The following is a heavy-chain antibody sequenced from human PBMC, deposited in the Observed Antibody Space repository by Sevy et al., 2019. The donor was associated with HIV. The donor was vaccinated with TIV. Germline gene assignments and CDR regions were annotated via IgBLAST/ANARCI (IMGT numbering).Heavy chain of an antibody. Sequence: ASVKVSCKASGYTFSNYLIHWVRQAPGQGLEWMGIINPSSGSATFAQKFQGRVTLTSDTSTSTVHMELSSLRSEDTAVYYCGRDGVWRGYGVGPWGQRTLVTDSS. J-gene: IGHJ5*02. CDR3: GRDGVWRGYGVGP. CDR2: INPSSGSA. D-gene: IGHD3-3*01. V-gene: IGHV1-46*03. CDR1: GYTFSNYL.